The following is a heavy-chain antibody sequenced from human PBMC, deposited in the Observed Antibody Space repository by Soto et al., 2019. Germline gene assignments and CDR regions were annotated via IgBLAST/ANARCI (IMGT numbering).Heavy chain of an antibody. V-gene: IGHV1-69*13. Sequence: SVKVSCKASGYTFTRSGIRWVRQAPGQGPEWMGGIIPIFGAANYAQKFQGRVTITADESTSTVYMELRSLRSDDTAVFYCASELRITTAGPRPYDYWGQGTLVTVSS. CDR2: IIPIFGAA. D-gene: IGHD6-13*01. J-gene: IGHJ4*02. CDR1: GYTFTRSG. CDR3: ASELRITTAGPRPYDY.